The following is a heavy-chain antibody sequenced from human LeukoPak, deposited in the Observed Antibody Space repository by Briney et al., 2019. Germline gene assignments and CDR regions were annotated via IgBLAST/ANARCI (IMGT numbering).Heavy chain of an antibody. CDR1: GFTFSSYS. Sequence: PGGSLRLSCAASGFTFSSYSMNWVRQAPGKGLEWVSSISSSSSYIYYADSVKGRFTISRDNAKNSLYLQMNSLRAEDTAVYYCARTTSMSYVGDAFDIWGQGTMVTVSS. D-gene: IGHD1-26*01. J-gene: IGHJ3*02. CDR3: ARTTSMSYVGDAFDI. CDR2: ISSSSSYI. V-gene: IGHV3-21*01.